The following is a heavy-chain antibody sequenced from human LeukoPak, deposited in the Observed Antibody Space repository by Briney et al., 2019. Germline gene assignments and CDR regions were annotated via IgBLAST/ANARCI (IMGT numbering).Heavy chain of an antibody. CDR3: ARDLYGPGY. V-gene: IGHV3-21*01. Sequence: GGSLRLSCAASGFIVSSDYMSWIRQAPGKGLEWVSSISSSSSYIYYADSVKGRFTISRDNAKNSLYLQMNSLRAEDTAVYYCARDLYGPGYWGQGTLVTVSS. D-gene: IGHD3-10*01. J-gene: IGHJ4*02. CDR1: GFIVSSDY. CDR2: ISSSSSYI.